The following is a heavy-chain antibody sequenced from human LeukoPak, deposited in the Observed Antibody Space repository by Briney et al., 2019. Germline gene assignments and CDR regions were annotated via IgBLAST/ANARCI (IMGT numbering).Heavy chain of an antibody. CDR3: ARRGYYYDSSGYNWGFDY. J-gene: IGHJ4*02. CDR2: ISSSGSTI. CDR1: GFTFSSHE. Sequence: PGRSLRLSCAASGFTFSSHEMNWVRQAPGKGLEWVSYISSSGSTIYYADSVKGRFTISRDNAKNSLYLQMNSLRAEDTAVYYCARRGYYYDSSGYNWGFDYWGQGTLVTVSS. D-gene: IGHD3-22*01. V-gene: IGHV3-48*03.